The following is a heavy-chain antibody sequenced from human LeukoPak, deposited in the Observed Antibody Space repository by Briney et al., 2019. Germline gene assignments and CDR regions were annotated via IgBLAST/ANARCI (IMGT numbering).Heavy chain of an antibody. CDR3: ARGRDDILTGQPPP. CDR2: INHSGST. J-gene: IGHJ5*02. V-gene: IGHV4-34*01. CDR1: GGSFSSYY. D-gene: IGHD3-9*01. Sequence: TSETLSLTCTVSGGSFSSYYWSWIREPPGKGLEWSGEINHSGSTNYNPSLKSRVTISVDTSKNQFSLKLSSVTAADTAVYYCARGRDDILTGQPPPWGQGTLVTVSS.